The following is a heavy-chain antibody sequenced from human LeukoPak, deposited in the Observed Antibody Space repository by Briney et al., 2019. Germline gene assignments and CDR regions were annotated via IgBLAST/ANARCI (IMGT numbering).Heavy chain of an antibody. D-gene: IGHD1-14*01. CDR2: IYYSGST. CDR3: SRGPWSTGDAFGV. CDR1: GVTISTYY. V-gene: IGHV4-59*01. Sequence: SSETLSLSCTVSGVTISTYYLSWIRQPPGKGLEWIAYIYYSGSTNYNPSLKNRVTISFDTSKNRFALKLNSVTAADTAVYYCSRGPWSTGDAFGVWVQGTMVSVSS. J-gene: IGHJ3*01.